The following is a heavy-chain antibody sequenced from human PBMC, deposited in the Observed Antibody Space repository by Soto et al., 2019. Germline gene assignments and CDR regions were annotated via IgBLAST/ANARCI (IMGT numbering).Heavy chain of an antibody. CDR1: GYTFINYY. Sequence: QVQLVQSGAEVKKPGASVKVSCKASGYTFINYYMHWVRQAPGQGLEWMGVINPSVGTTTYAQKFKVRVTMTRDTSTSTVYMELSSLRSEDTAVYYCARETIVGAAPYYNYNGMDVWGQGITVTVTS. D-gene: IGHD1-26*01. J-gene: IGHJ6*02. V-gene: IGHV1-46*01. CDR2: INPSVGTT. CDR3: ARETIVGAAPYYNYNGMDV.